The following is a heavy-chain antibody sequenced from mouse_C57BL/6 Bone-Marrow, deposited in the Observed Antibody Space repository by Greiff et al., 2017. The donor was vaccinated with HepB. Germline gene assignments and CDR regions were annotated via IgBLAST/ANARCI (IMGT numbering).Heavy chain of an antibody. J-gene: IGHJ1*03. V-gene: IGHV3-6*01. CDR3: ARRVSARDWYFDV. Sequence: ESGPGLVKPSQSLSLTCSVTGYSITSGYYWNWIRQFPGNKLEWMGYISYDGSNNYNPSLKNRISITRDTSKNQFFLKLNSVTTEDTATYYCARRVSARDWYFDVWGTGTTVTVSS. CDR1: GYSITSGYY. CDR2: ISYDGSN.